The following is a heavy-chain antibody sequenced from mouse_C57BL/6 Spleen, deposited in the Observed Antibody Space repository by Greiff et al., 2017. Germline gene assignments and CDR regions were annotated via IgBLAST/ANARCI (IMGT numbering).Heavy chain of an antibody. V-gene: IGHV1-64*01. J-gene: IGHJ2*01. D-gene: IGHD1-1*01. Sequence: QVQLQQPGAELVKPGASVKLSCKASGYTFTSYWMHWVKQRPGQGLEWIGMIHPNSGSTNYNEKFKSKATLTVDKSSSAAYMQLSSLTSEDSAVYYCARSGFITTVVAFDDWGQGTTLTVSS. CDR3: ARSGFITTVVAFDD. CDR1: GYTFTSYW. CDR2: IHPNSGST.